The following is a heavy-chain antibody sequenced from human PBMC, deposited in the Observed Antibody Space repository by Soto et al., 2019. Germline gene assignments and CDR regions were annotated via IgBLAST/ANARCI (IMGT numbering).Heavy chain of an antibody. CDR3: ARDCSGGSCQY. D-gene: IGHD2-15*01. V-gene: IGHV3-7*01. CDR1: GFALSYYW. Sequence: SLRLSCAASGFALSYYWVSWVRQAPGKGLEWVANIKEDGSEKYYVDSVKGRFTISRDNAQNSVFLQMNSLRAEDTAIYYCARDCSGGSCQYWGQGTLVTVSS. J-gene: IGHJ4*02. CDR2: IKEDGSEK.